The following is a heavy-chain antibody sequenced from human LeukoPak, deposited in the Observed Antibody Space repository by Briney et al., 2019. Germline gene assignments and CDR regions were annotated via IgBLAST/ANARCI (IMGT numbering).Heavy chain of an antibody. Sequence: GASVKVSCKASGYTFTSYGISWVRQAPGQGLEWMGWISAYNGNTNYAQKLQGRVTMNTDTSTSTAYMELRSLRSDDTAVYYCARHIVGATVYYFDYWGQGTLVTVSS. V-gene: IGHV1-18*01. CDR1: GYTFTSYG. J-gene: IGHJ4*02. CDR3: ARHIVGATVYYFDY. CDR2: ISAYNGNT. D-gene: IGHD1-26*01.